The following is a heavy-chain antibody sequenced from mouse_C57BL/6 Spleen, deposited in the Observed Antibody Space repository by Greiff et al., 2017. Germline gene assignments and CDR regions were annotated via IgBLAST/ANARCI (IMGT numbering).Heavy chain of an antibody. V-gene: IGHV5-16*01. CDR2: INYDGSST. CDR3: ARGLTTVVATDWYFDV. Sequence: EVKLVESEGGLVQPGSSMKLSCTASGFTFSDYYMAWVRQVPEKGLEWVANINYDGSSTYYLDSLKSRFIISRDNAKNILYLQMSSLKSEDTATYYCARGLTTVVATDWYFDVWGTGTTVTVSA. J-gene: IGHJ1*03. D-gene: IGHD1-1*01. CDR1: GFTFSDYY.